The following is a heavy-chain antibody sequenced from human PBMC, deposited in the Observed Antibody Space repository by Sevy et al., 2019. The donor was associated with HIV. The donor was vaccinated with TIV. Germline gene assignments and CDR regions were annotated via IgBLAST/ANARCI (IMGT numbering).Heavy chain of an antibody. CDR3: ATNSRYFSGSTFYSAEGLFDP. Sequence: ASVRVSCKVSGYTLTELSMHWVRQAPGKGLEWMGGFDPEDGETVYAQKFQGRVTVTEDTSTDTAYMELSSLRSVDTAVYYCATNSRYFSGSTFYSAEGLFDPWGQGTLVTVSS. CDR1: GYTLTELS. CDR2: FDPEDGET. D-gene: IGHD2-15*01. V-gene: IGHV1-24*01. J-gene: IGHJ5*02.